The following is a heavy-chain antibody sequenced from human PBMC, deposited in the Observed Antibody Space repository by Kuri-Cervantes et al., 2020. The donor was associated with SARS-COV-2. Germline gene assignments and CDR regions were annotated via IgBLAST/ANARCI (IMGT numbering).Heavy chain of an antibody. Sequence: GSLRLSCTVSGGSISSSSYYWGWIRQPPGKGLEWIGSTYYSGSTYYNPSLKSRVTISVDTSKNQLSLKLSSVTAADTAVYYCARVVGDTAMGYGMDVWGQGTTVTVSS. CDR1: GGSISSSSYY. CDR2: TYYSGST. CDR3: ARVVGDTAMGYGMDV. V-gene: IGHV4-39*01. D-gene: IGHD5-18*01. J-gene: IGHJ6*02.